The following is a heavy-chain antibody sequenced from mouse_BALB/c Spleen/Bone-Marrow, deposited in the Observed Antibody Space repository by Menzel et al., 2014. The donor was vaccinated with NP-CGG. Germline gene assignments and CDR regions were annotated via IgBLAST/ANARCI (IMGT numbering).Heavy chain of an antibody. CDR1: GFSLTSYG. V-gene: IGHV2-6-1*01. Sequence: VQLQQSGPGLVAPSQRLSIPCTISGFSLTSYGVHWVRQPPGKALEWLAVIWSDGGTTYNSTLKSRLSISKDNSKSQVFLKMNSLQTDDTAVYFCARDYDNDDGFAYWGQGTLVTVSA. CDR2: IWSDGGT. J-gene: IGHJ3*01. CDR3: ARDYDNDDGFAY. D-gene: IGHD2-4*01.